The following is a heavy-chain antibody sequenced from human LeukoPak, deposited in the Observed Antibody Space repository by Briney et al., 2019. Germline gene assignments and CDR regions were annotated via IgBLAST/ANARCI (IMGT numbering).Heavy chain of an antibody. D-gene: IGHD6-19*01. J-gene: IGHJ4*02. CDR2: ISYDGSNK. Sequence: GGSLRLSCAASGFTFSSYAMHWVRQAPGKGLEWVAVISYDGSNKYYADSVKGRFTISRDNSKNTLYLQMNSLRAEDTAVYYCARGRASGWNYYFDYWGQGTLVTVSS. CDR1: GFTFSSYA. CDR3: ARGRASGWNYYFDY. V-gene: IGHV3-30*04.